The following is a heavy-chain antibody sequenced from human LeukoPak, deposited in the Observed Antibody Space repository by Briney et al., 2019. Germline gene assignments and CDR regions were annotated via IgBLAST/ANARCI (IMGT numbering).Heavy chain of an antibody. V-gene: IGHV2-5*02. CDR2: IYSGGDK. J-gene: IGHJ4*02. CDR3: AHRLHAYGEYDF. CDR1: GFSLSSSGEG. D-gene: IGHD2/OR15-2a*01. Sequence: SGPTLVKPTQTLTLTCTFSGFSLSSSGEGVGWIRQPPGKALEWLARIYSGGDKRYSPSLQSRLTVAWDTSENQVVLTMTNMDPVDTATYYCAHRLHAYGEYDFWGQGILVTVSS.